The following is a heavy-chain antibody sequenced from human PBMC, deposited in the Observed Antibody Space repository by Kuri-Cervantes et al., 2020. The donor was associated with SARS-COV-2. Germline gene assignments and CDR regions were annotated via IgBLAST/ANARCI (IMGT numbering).Heavy chain of an antibody. D-gene: IGHD3-3*01. CDR1: GFTFSSYW. V-gene: IGHV3-74*01. CDR3: AKDYRITIFGVVIGSYYYYMDV. CDR2: INSDGSST. Sequence: GESLKISCAASGFTFSSYWMHWVRQAPGKGLVWVSRINSDGSSTSYADSVKGRFTISRDNSKNTLYLQMNSLRAEDTAVYYCAKDYRITIFGVVIGSYYYYMDVWGKGTTVTVSS. J-gene: IGHJ6*03.